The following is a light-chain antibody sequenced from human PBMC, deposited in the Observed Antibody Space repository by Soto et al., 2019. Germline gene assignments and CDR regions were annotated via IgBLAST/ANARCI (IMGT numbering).Light chain of an antibody. CDR2: KAS. V-gene: IGKV1-5*03. J-gene: IGKJ1*01. CDR1: QSISAW. CDR3: QQYNNWPQT. Sequence: DILMTQSPSTLSASVGDSVSINCRASQSISAWLAWYQQKPGKAPRLLIYKASTLEIGVPSRFSGSGSGTEFTLTISSLQPDDVAIYYCQQYNNWPQTFGQGTKVDIK.